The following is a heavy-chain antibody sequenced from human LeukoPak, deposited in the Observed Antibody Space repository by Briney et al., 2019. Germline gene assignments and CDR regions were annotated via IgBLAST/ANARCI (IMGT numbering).Heavy chain of an antibody. CDR2: ISSSSSTI. CDR3: ARVPAATDY. Sequence: GGSLRLSCAASGFTFNSYSMNWVRQAPGKGLEWVSYISSSSSTIYYADSVKGRFTISRDNAKNSLYLQMNSLRAEDTAVYYCARVPAATDYWGQGTLVTVSS. D-gene: IGHD2-2*01. J-gene: IGHJ4*02. V-gene: IGHV3-48*01. CDR1: GFTFNSYS.